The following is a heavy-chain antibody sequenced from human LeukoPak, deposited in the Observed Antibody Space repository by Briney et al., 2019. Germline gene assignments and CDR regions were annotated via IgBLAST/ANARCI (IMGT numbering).Heavy chain of an antibody. V-gene: IGHV4-61*02. CDR1: GGSISSGSYY. CDR3: ARVNYSDSSGRPFDS. Sequence: SETLSLTCTVSGGSISSGSYYWTWIRQPAGKGLEWIGRIYTTGSTNYNPSLKSRVTIPMDTSKNQFSLILSPVTAADTAVYYCARVNYSDSSGRPFDSWGQGTLVTVSS. CDR2: IYTTGST. D-gene: IGHD3-22*01. J-gene: IGHJ4*02.